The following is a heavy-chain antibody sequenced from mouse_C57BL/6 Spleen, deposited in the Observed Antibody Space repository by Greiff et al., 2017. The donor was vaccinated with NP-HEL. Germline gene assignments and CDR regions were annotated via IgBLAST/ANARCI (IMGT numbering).Heavy chain of an antibody. V-gene: IGHV5-17*01. CDR1: GFTFSDYG. CDR2: ISSGSSTI. CDR3: ARRDGVPFYYAMDY. J-gene: IGHJ4*01. D-gene: IGHD3-3*01. Sequence: EVKLVESGGGLVKPGGSLKLSCAASGFTFSDYGMHWVRQAPEKGLEWVAYISSGSSTIYYADTVKGRFTISRDNAKNTLFLQMTSLRSEDTAMYYCARRDGVPFYYAMDYWGQGTSVTVSS.